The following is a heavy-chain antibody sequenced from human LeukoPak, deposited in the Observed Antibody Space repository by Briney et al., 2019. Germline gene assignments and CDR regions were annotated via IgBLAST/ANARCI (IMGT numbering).Heavy chain of an antibody. J-gene: IGHJ2*01. CDR1: GGSISSYY. Sequence: SQTLSLTCTVSGGSISSYYWSWIRQPAGKGLEWIGRIHTSGSTNYNPSLKSRVTMSVDTSKNQFSLKLSSVTAADTAVYYCARETYSSSSFYIYWYFDLWGRGTLVTVSS. CDR2: IHTSGST. V-gene: IGHV4-4*07. D-gene: IGHD6-6*01. CDR3: ARETYSSSSFYIYWYFDL.